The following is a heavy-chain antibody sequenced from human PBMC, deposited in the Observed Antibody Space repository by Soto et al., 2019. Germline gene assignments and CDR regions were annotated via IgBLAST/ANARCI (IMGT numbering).Heavy chain of an antibody. V-gene: IGHV4-31*03. CDR3: ARDYRASYPAYYYYGMDV. CDR1: GGSISSGGDY. D-gene: IGHD3-16*02. CDR2: IYYSGST. J-gene: IGHJ6*02. Sequence: QVQVQESGPGLVKPSQTLSLTCTVSGGSISSGGDYWSWIRQHPGKGLEWIGYIYYSGSTYYNPSLKRRVSISVDTSKNQFSLKLSSVTAADTAVYYCARDYRASYPAYYYYGMDVWGQGTTVTVSS.